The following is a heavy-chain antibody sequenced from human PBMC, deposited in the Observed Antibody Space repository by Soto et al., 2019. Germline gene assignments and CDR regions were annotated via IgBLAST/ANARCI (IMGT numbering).Heavy chain of an antibody. J-gene: IGHJ5*02. CDR1: GGTFSSYT. CDR2: IIPILGIA. D-gene: IGHD2-2*01. Sequence: GASVKVSCKASGGTFSSYTISWVRQAPGQGLEWMGRIIPILGIANYAQKFQGRVTITADKSTSTAYMELSSLRSEDTAVYYCARIPAADNWSAPWGQGTLVTVSS. V-gene: IGHV1-69*02. CDR3: ARIPAADNWSAP.